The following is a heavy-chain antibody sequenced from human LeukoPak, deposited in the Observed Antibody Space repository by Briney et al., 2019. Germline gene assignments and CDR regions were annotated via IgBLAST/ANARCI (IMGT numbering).Heavy chain of an antibody. J-gene: IGHJ4*02. CDR1: GFTVSSNY. CDR3: ARPSYSSGWSFFDY. V-gene: IGHV3-66*04. Sequence: GGSLRLSCAASGFTVSSNYMSWVRQAPGKGLEWVSFIYSGGSTYYADSVKGRFIISRDNSKNTLYLQMNSLRGEDTAVYYCARPSYSSGWSFFDYWGQGTLVTVSS. D-gene: IGHD6-19*01. CDR2: IYSGGST.